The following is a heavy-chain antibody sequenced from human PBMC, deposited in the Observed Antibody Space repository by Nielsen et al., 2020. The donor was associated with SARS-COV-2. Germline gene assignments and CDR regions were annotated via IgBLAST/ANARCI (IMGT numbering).Heavy chain of an antibody. D-gene: IGHD3-10*01. CDR1: EDTFSDYY. CDR3: ARGGTITMVRGVINGIIYYGMDV. CDR2: INLRTGSR. Sequence: ASVKVSCKASEDTFSDYYLHWVRQAPGQGLEWMGIINLRTGSRTYAQNFQARISMTRDMSTSTAYMELSSLRSEDTAVYYCARGGTITMVRGVINGIIYYGMDVWGQGTTVTVSS. J-gene: IGHJ6*02. V-gene: IGHV1-46*01.